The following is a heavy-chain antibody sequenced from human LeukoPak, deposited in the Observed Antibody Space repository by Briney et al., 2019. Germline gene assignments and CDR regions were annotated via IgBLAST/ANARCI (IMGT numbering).Heavy chain of an antibody. D-gene: IGHD3-3*01. Sequence: GGSLRLSCAASGFTFSSYVMHWVRQAPGKGLEWVAVISYDGTNKYYADSVKGRFTISRDNSKNTLYLQMNSLRAEDTAVYYCASEIIFGSFDYWGQGTLVTVSS. V-gene: IGHV3-30*04. J-gene: IGHJ4*02. CDR2: ISYDGTNK. CDR1: GFTFSSYV. CDR3: ASEIIFGSFDY.